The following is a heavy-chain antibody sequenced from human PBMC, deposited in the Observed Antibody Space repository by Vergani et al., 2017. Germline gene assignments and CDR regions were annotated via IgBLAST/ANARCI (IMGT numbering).Heavy chain of an antibody. Sequence: QVQLQQWGAGLLKPSETLSLTCAVYGGSFSGYYWSWIRQPPGKGLEWIGEINHSGSTNYNPSLKSRVTISVDTSKNQFSLKLSSVTAADTAVYYCARGWSRNSSGWNIYYYGMDVWGQGTTVTVSS. V-gene: IGHV4-34*01. CDR2: INHSGST. CDR1: GGSFSGYY. CDR3: ARGWSRNSSGWNIYYYGMDV. J-gene: IGHJ6*02. D-gene: IGHD6-19*01.